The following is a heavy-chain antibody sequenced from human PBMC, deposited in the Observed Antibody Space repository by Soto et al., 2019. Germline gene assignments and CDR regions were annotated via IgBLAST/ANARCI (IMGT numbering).Heavy chain of an antibody. Sequence: QVQLVESGGCVVQPGRSLRLSCAASGFTFSSYGMHWVRQAPGKGLEWVAVISYDGSNKYYADSLKGRFTISRDNSKNTLYLQMNSLRAEDTAVYYCAKEWVYDTSGWSFDYWGQGTLVTVSS. CDR3: AKEWVYDTSGWSFDY. V-gene: IGHV3-30*18. CDR1: GFTFSSYG. CDR2: ISYDGSNK. J-gene: IGHJ4*02. D-gene: IGHD3-22*01.